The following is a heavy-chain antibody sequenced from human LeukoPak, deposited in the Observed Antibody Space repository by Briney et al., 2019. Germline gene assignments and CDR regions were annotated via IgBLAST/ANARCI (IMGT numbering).Heavy chain of an antibody. D-gene: IGHD3-10*01. V-gene: IGHV1-69*06. CDR1: GGTFSSYA. CDR3: ARAGKLYYGSGSPRSYFDY. J-gene: IGHJ4*02. CDR2: IIPIFGTA. Sequence: ASVKVSCKASGGTFSSYAISWVRQAPGQGLEWMGGIIPIFGTANYAQKFQGRVTTTADKSTSTAYMELSSLRSEDTAVYYCARAGKLYYGSGSPRSYFDYWGQGTLVTVSS.